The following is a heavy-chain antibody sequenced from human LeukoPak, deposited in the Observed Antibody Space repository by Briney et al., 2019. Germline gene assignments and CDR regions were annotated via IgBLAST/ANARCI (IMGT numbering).Heavy chain of an antibody. CDR3: ASPSQYSSGWYGRFAEYFQH. CDR1: GGSFSGYY. J-gene: IGHJ1*01. V-gene: IGHV4-34*01. D-gene: IGHD6-19*01. Sequence: SETLSLTCAVYGGSFSGYYWSWIRQPPGKGLEWIGEINHSGSTNYNPSLKSRVTISVDTSKNQFSLKLSSVTAADTAVYYCASPSQYSSGWYGRFAEYFQHWGQGTLVTVSS. CDR2: INHSGST.